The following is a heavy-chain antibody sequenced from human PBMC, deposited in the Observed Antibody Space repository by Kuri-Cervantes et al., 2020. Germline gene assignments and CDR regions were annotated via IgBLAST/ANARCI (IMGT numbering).Heavy chain of an antibody. CDR3: ARDRLRHRDDILTPAGY. D-gene: IGHD3-9*01. J-gene: IGHJ4*02. Sequence: SVKVSCKASGGTFSSYAISWVRQAPGQGLEWMGGIIPIFGTANYAQKFQGRVTITADESTSTAYMELSSLRSDDTAVYYCARDRLRHRDDILTPAGYWGQGTLVTVSS. V-gene: IGHV1-69*13. CDR1: GGTFSSYA. CDR2: IIPIFGTA.